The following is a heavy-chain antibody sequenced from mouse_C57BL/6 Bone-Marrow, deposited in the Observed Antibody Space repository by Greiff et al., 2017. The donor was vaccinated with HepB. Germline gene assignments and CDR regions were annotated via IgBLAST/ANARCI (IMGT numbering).Heavy chain of an antibody. J-gene: IGHJ4*01. CDR2: IYPGGGYT. D-gene: IGHD2-1*01. Sequence: VQLQQSGAELVRPGTSVKMSCKASGYTFTNYWIGWAKQRPGHGLEWIGDIYPGGGYTNYNEKFKGKATLTADKSSSTAYMQFSRLTSEDSAIYYCARGGNHYAMDYWGQGTSVTVSS. CDR3: ARGGNHYAMDY. V-gene: IGHV1-63*01. CDR1: GYTFTNYW.